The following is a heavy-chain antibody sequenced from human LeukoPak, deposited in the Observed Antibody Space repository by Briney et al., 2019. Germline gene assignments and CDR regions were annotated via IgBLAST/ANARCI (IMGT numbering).Heavy chain of an antibody. J-gene: IGHJ4*02. D-gene: IGHD3-22*01. V-gene: IGHV3-30*02. CDR2: IRYDGSNK. Sequence: GGSLRLSCAASGFTFSSYGMHWVRQAPGKGLEWVAFIRYDGSNKYYADSVKGRFTISRDNSKNTLYLQMNSLRAEDTAVYYCAKVPYYYDSSGYYSEYYFDYWGQGTLVTVSS. CDR1: GFTFSSYG. CDR3: AKVPYYYDSSGYYSEYYFDY.